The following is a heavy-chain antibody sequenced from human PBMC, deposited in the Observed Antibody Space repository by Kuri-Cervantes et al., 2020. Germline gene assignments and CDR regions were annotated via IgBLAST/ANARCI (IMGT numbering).Heavy chain of an antibody. V-gene: IGHV4-59*01. CDR3: ARGDGVDY. Sequence: SQTLSLTCAVYGGSFSGYYWSWIRQPPGRGLEWIGYIYYSGSTNYNPSLKSRVTISVDTSKNQFSLKLTSVTAADTAVYYCARGDGVDYWGQGTLVTVSS. CDR1: GGSFSGYY. D-gene: IGHD4-17*01. CDR2: IYYSGST. J-gene: IGHJ4*02.